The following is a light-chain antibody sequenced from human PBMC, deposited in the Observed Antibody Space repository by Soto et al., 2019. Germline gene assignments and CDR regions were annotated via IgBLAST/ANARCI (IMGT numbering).Light chain of an antibody. CDR3: CSYAGSSTYV. CDR1: SSDVGSYNL. Sequence: QSALTQPASVSGSPGQSITISCTGTSSDVGSYNLVSWYQQHPGKAPNLMIYEGSKRPSGVSNRFSGSKSGNTASLTISGLQAEDAADYYGCSYAGSSTYVFGTGTKLTVL. V-gene: IGLV2-23*01. J-gene: IGLJ1*01. CDR2: EGS.